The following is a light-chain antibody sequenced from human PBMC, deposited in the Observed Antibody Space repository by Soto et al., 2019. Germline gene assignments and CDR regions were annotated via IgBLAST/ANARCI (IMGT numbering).Light chain of an antibody. J-gene: IGLJ2*01. CDR1: SSDVGGYNY. CDR2: DVS. V-gene: IGLV2-14*01. Sequence: QSVLTQPASVSGSPGQSITISCTGTSSDVGGYNYVSWHQQHPGKAPKLMIYDVSNRPSGVSNRFSGSKSGNTASLTISGLKAEDEADYYCSSYTSSSTLVVFGGGTKVTVL. CDR3: SSYTSSSTLVV.